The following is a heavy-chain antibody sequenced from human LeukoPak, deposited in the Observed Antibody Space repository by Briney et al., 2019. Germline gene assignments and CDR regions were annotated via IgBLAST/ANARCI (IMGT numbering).Heavy chain of an antibody. D-gene: IGHD1-7*01. V-gene: IGHV3-23*01. CDR2: IGGSGGST. CDR1: GLTFSSSS. Sequence: GGSLRLSCAASGLTFSSSSMSWVRQVPGKGLEWVSGIGGSGGSTYYAESVKGWFTISRDNSKSTMYLQMNSLRAEDTAVYFCARKAQYNGHYPLDYWGQGTLVTVSS. J-gene: IGHJ4*02. CDR3: ARKAQYNGHYPLDY.